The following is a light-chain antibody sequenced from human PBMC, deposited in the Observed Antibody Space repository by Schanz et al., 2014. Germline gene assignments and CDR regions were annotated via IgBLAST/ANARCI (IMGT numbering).Light chain of an antibody. Sequence: QSALTQPRSVSGSPGQSVTISCTGTSSDVGTYNYVSWYQQHPGKAPKLMIYDVSKRPSGVPDRFSGSKSGNTASLTISGLQAEDEADYYCSSFTSSSSCLFGGGTKLTVL. J-gene: IGLJ2*01. CDR3: SSFTSSSSCL. CDR2: DVS. V-gene: IGLV2-11*01. CDR1: SSDVGTYNY.